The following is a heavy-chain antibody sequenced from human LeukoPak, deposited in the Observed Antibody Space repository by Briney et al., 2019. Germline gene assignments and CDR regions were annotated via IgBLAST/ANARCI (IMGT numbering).Heavy chain of an antibody. J-gene: IGHJ5*02. CDR3: ARERRIRNVIVVVPAARLNWFDP. CDR1: GYTFTSYG. CDR2: INPNSGGT. D-gene: IGHD2-2*01. V-gene: IGHV1-2*02. Sequence: ASVKVSCKASGYTFTSYGISWVRQAPGQGLEWMGWINPNSGGTDYAQKFQGRVTMTRDTSISTAYMELSRLRSDDTAVYYCARERRIRNVIVVVPAARLNWFDPWGQGTLVTVSS.